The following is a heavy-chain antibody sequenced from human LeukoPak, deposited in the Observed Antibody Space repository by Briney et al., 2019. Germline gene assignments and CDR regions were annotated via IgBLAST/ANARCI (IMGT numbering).Heavy chain of an antibody. D-gene: IGHD3-10*01. CDR1: GYTFTSYG. CDR2: ISTYNGNT. J-gene: IGHJ3*02. Sequence: ASVKVSCKASGYTFTSYGISWVRQAPGQGLEWMGWISTYNGNTNYAQKLQGRVTMTTDTSTSTAYMELRSLRSDDTAVYYCARALITMVRGVIITHAFDIWGQGTMVTVSS. CDR3: ARALITMVRGVIITHAFDI. V-gene: IGHV1-18*01.